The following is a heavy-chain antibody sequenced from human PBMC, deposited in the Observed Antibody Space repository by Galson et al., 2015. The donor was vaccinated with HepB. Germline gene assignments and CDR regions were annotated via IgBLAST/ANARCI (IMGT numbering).Heavy chain of an antibody. CDR1: GYTFTGYY. J-gene: IGHJ6*02. CDR3: AREGYYGYYGMDV. D-gene: IGHD3-16*01. V-gene: IGHV1-2*04. CDR2: INPNSGGT. Sequence: SVKVSCKASGYTFTGYYMHWVRQAPGQGLEWMGWINPNSGGTNYAQKFQGWVTMTRDTSISTAYMELSRLRSDDTAVYYCAREGYYGYYGMDVWGQGTTVTVSS.